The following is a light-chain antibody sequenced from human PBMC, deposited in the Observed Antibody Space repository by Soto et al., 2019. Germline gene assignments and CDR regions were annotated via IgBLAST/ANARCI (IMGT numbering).Light chain of an antibody. CDR2: EVS. CDR3: SSYAGSNNFV. CDR1: SSDVGGYNY. V-gene: IGLV2-8*01. J-gene: IGLJ2*01. Sequence: QSVLTQPPSASGSPGQSVTISCTGTSSDVGGYNYVSWYQPHPGKAPKLMIYEVSKRPSGVPDRFYGSKSGNTASLTVSGLQAEDEADYYCSSYAGSNNFVFGGGTKLTVL.